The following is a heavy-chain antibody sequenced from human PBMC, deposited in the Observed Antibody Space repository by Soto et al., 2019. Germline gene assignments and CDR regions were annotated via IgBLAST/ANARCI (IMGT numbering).Heavy chain of an antibody. CDR3: ARGIRLSRSYYYGMDV. V-gene: IGHV4-59*01. CDR2: IYYSGST. Sequence: SETLSLTCTVSGGSISSYYWSWIRQPPGKGLEWIGYIYYSGSTNYNPSLKSRVTISVDTSKNQFSLKLSSVTAADTAVYYCARGIRLSRSYYYGMDVWGQGTTVTVSS. J-gene: IGHJ6*02. CDR1: GGSISSYY.